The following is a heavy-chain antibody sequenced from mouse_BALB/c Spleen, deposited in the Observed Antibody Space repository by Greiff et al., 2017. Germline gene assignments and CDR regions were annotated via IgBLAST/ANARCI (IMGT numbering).Heavy chain of an antibody. Sequence: EVQGVESGGGLVKPGGSLKLSCAASGFAFSSYDMSWVRQTPEKRLEWVAYISSGGGSTYYPDTVKGRFTISRDNAKNTLFLQMTSLRSEDTAMYYCARSPYFDYWGQGTTLTVSS. J-gene: IGHJ2*01. CDR2: ISSGGGST. CDR1: GFAFSSYD. CDR3: ARSPYFDY. V-gene: IGHV5-12-1*01.